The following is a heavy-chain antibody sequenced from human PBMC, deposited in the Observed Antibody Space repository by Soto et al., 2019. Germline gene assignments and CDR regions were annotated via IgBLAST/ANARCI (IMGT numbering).Heavy chain of an antibody. V-gene: IGHV4-59*08. D-gene: IGHD4-17*01. CDR1: GGSMSTYY. CDR3: ARRYGGAFDL. J-gene: IGHJ3*01. Sequence: PSDTLSLTCTAYGGSMSTYYWNWIRQAPGQGLEWIGYIYSSGSTNYNPSLKSRVTISVDTSKNQFSLNLSSVTAADTAVYYCARRYGGAFDLWGQGTMVTVS. CDR2: IYSSGST.